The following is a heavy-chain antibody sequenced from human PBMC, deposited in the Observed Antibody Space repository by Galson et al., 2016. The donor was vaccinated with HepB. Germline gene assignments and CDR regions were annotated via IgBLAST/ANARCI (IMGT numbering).Heavy chain of an antibody. CDR1: GFTFTSYG. J-gene: IGHJ5*02. D-gene: IGHD3-9*01. CDR2: ISTYNGNT. Sequence: SVKVSCKASGFTFTSYGITWVRQAPGQGLEWMGWISTYNGNTNYAQNLQGRVTMTTDTSTTTAYMELRSLRSDDTAVYYFARAAPRYYSVLTGYYSSDNWFDPWGQGTLVTVSS. V-gene: IGHV1-18*01. CDR3: ARAAPRYYSVLTGYYSSDNWFDP.